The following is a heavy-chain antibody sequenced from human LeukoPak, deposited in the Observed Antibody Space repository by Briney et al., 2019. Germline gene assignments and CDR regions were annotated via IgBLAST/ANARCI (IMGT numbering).Heavy chain of an antibody. J-gene: IGHJ4*02. D-gene: IGHD2-2*01. V-gene: IGHV4-31*03. CDR2: IYYSGST. CDR1: GGSISSGGYY. CDR3: ARGLVYCSSTICPFDY. Sequence: TSETLSLTCTVSGGSISSGGYYWSWIRQHPGKGLEWIGYIYYSGSTYYNPSLKSRVTISVDTSKNQFSLKLSSVTAADTAVYYCARGLVYCSSTICPFDYWGQGTLVTVSS.